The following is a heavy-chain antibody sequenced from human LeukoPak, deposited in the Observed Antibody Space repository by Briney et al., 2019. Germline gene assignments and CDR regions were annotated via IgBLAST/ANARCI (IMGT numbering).Heavy chain of an antibody. CDR1: RFTFSAYS. CDR3: ARGGLYFDNSDYYSFDY. V-gene: IGHV3-23*01. J-gene: IGHJ4*02. CDR2: ISGSGGNT. Sequence: GGSLRLSCAASRFTFSAYSMTWVRQAPGKGLEWVSAISGSGGNTYYADSVKGRFTISRDNSKNTLYLQMNSLRAEDTAAYYCARGGLYFDNSDYYSFDYWGQGTLVTVSS. D-gene: IGHD3-22*01.